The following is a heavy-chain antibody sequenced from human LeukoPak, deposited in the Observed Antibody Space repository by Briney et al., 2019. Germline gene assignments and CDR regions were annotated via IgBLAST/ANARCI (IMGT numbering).Heavy chain of an antibody. Sequence: KSSGTLCLSCAVSGVSISSYYLSSVRQPPGKGLEWIGDIYYSGSTNYNTSPKSRVTISVETSTNQISLMLCAVTAARTPVDYCVRADGSALDIWGQRTMLTVSS. CDR3: VRADGSALDI. V-gene: IGHV4-59*01. CDR1: GVSISSYY. CDR2: IYYSGST. J-gene: IGHJ3*02. D-gene: IGHD6-6*01.